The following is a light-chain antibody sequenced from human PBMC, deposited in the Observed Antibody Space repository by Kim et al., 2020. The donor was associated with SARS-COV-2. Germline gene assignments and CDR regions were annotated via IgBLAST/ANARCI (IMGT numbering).Light chain of an antibody. Sequence: EIVMTQSPATLSVSPGERATLSCRASQSVSSNLAWYQHRPGQAPRLLIYGASTRATGIPARFSGSGSGTEFTLTISSLQSEDFAIYYCQQYNNWPVFGGGTKLEIK. V-gene: IGKV3-15*01. CDR1: QSVSSN. CDR2: GAS. CDR3: QQYNNWPV. J-gene: IGKJ4*01.